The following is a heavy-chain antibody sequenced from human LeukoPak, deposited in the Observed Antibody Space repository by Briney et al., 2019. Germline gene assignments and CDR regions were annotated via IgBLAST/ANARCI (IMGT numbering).Heavy chain of an antibody. J-gene: IGHJ5*02. CDR3: ARGGIAAAPIDNWFDP. CDR2: INAGNGNT. V-gene: IGHV1-3*01. CDR1: GYTFTSYA. D-gene: IGHD6-13*01. Sequence: ASVKVSCKASGYTFTSYAMHWVRRAPGQRLEWMGWINAGNGNTKYSQKFQGRVTITRDTSASTAYMELSSLRSEDTAVYYCARGGIAAAPIDNWFDPWGQGTLVTVSS.